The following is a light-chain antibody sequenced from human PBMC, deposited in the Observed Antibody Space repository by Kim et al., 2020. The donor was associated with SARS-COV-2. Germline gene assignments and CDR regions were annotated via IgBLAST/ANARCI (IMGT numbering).Light chain of an antibody. J-gene: IGLJ2*01. CDR3: QVWGSTSDHPV. V-gene: IGLV3-12*01. CDR2: NDS. CDR1: NIGSKA. Sequence: SYELTQPHSESVATAQMARITCGGNNIGSKAVNKCQQKPGQDPVLVIYNDSNRPSGIPERFSGSNPGNTTTLTISGIEAGDEAGYYCQVWGSTSDHPVFGGGTQLTVL.